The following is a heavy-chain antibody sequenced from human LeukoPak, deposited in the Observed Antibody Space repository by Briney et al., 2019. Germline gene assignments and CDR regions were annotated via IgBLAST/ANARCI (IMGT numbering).Heavy chain of an antibody. J-gene: IGHJ6*03. CDR3: ARDLRFGELFNYYYYMDV. CDR1: GFTFSSYS. CDR2: ISSSSSYI. D-gene: IGHD3-10*01. V-gene: IGHV3-21*01. Sequence: GGSLRLSCAASGFTFSSYSMNWVRQAPGKGLEWVSSISSSSSYIYYADSVKGRFTISRDNAKNSLYLQMNSLRAEDTAVYYCARDLRFGELFNYYYYMDVWGKGTTVSVSS.